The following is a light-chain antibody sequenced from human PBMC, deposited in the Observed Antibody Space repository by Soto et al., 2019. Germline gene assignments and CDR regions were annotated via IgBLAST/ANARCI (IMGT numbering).Light chain of an antibody. CDR1: QDIKNF. Sequence: DIQMTQSPSSLSASVGDSVTMTCQASQDIKNFLNWYQQKPGKAPKLLIYDAFKLYTGVPSRFSGSGSGTDFTFTISSLQHEDIATYFCQQYDSLPPTFGGGTKVEI. V-gene: IGKV1-33*01. J-gene: IGKJ4*01. CDR2: DAF. CDR3: QQYDSLPPT.